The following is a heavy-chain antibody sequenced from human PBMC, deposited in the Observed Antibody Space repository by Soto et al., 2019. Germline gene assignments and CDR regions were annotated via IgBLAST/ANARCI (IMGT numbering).Heavy chain of an antibody. D-gene: IGHD3-22*01. CDR1: GYSFAGYW. Sequence: PAASLMISCNGSGYSFAGYWITWVRQKPGKGLEWMGRIDPSDSQTYYSRSFLGHVTISVTKSITTVFLQWSSLRASDTAMYYCARQIYDSDTGPNFQYYFDSWGQGTPVTVSS. J-gene: IGHJ4*02. CDR2: IDPSDSQT. V-gene: IGHV5-10-1*01. CDR3: ARQIYDSDTGPNFQYYFDS.